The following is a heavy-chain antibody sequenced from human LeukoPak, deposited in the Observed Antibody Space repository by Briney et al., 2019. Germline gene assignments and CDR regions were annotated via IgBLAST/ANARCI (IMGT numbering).Heavy chain of an antibody. J-gene: IGHJ6*04. CDR2: IIPIFGTA. V-gene: IGHV1-69*01. CDR1: GGTFSSYA. CDR3: ARPHYGIQSKYYYYGMDV. D-gene: IGHD3-10*01. Sequence: SSVKVSCKASGGTFSSYAISWVRQAPGQGLEWMGGIIPIFGTANYAQKFQGRVTITADESTSTAYMELSSLRSEDTAVYYCARPHYGIQSKYYYYGMDVWGKGTTVTVSS.